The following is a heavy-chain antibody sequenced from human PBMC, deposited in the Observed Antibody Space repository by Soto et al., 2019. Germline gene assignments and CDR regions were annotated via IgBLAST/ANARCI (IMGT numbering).Heavy chain of an antibody. CDR1: GFTFSSYA. V-gene: IGHV3-30-3*01. D-gene: IGHD3-22*01. CDR2: ISYDGSNK. J-gene: IGHJ6*02. Sequence: QVQLVESGGGVVQPGRSLRLSCADSGFTFSSYAMHWVRQAPGKGLEWVAVISYDGSNKYYADSVKGRFTISRDNSKNTLYLQMNSLRAEDTAVYYCARDHHPHLPDSSGYYYYGMDVWGQGTTVTVSS. CDR3: ARDHHPHLPDSSGYYYYGMDV.